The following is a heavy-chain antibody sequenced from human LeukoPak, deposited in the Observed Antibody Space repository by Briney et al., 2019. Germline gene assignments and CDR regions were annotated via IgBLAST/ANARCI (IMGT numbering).Heavy chain of an antibody. CDR3: ARQRGSYSGGLDY. D-gene: IGHD1-26*01. J-gene: IGHJ4*02. V-gene: IGHV4-39*01. CDR1: GASISSTFYY. Sequence: PSETLSLTCTASGASISSTFYYWGWIRQPPGMGLEWIGSIDYSGSTYYNPSLKSRVTMSVDTSKNQFVLRLASVTAADTAMYYCARQRGSYSGGLDYWSQGTLVTVSS. CDR2: IDYSGST.